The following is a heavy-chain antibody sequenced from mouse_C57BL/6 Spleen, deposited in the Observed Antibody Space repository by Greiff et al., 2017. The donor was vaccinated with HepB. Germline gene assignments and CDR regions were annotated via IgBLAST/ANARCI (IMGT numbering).Heavy chain of an antibody. V-gene: IGHV1-74*01. D-gene: IGHD1-1*01. CDR3: AIFTTVVATGGYFDY. Sequence: QVQLKESGAELVKPGASVKVSCKASGYTFTSYWMHWVKQRPGQGLEWIGRIHPSDSDTNYNQKFKGKATLTVDKSSSTAYMQLSSLTSEDSAVYYCAIFTTVVATGGYFDYWGQGTTLTVSS. CDR2: IHPSDSDT. J-gene: IGHJ2*01. CDR1: GYTFTSYW.